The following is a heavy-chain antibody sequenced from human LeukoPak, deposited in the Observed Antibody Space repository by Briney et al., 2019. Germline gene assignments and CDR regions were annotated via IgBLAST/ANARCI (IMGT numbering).Heavy chain of an antibody. CDR3: ARGYYGSGSFVDP. J-gene: IGHJ5*02. CDR2: INHSGST. CDR1: GGSFSGYY. V-gene: IGHV4-34*01. Sequence: SETLSLTCAVYGGSFSGYYWSWIRQPPGKGLEWIGEINHSGSTKYNPSLKSRVTISVDTSKNQFSLKLSSVTAADTAVYYCARGYYGSGSFVDPWGQGTLVTVSS. D-gene: IGHD3-10*01.